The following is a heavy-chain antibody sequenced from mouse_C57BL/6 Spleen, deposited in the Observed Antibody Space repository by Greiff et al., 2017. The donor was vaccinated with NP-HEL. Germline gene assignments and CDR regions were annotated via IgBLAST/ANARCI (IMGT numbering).Heavy chain of an antibody. CDR2: IHPNSGST. V-gene: IGHV1-64*01. Sequence: VQLEKGGAELVKPGASVKLSCKASGYTFTSYWMHWVKQRPGQGLEWIGMIHPNSGSTNYNEKFKSKATLTVDKSSSTAYMQLSSLTSEDSAVYYCAREGGYYSNYFDYWGQGTTLTVSS. J-gene: IGHJ2*01. CDR3: AREGGYYSNYFDY. D-gene: IGHD2-5*01. CDR1: GYTFTSYW.